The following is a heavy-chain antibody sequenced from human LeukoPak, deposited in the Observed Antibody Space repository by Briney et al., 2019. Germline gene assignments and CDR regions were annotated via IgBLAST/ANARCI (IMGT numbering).Heavy chain of an antibody. CDR1: GFTFSSYG. V-gene: IGHV3-30*03. Sequence: PGGSLRLSCAASGFTFSSYGMHWVRQAPGKGLEWVAVISYDGSNKYYADSVKGRFTISRDNSKNTLCLQMNSLRAEDTAVYYCARDPSPWELRDYYYYGMDVWGQGTTVTVSS. CDR3: ARDPSPWELRDYYYYGMDV. J-gene: IGHJ6*02. D-gene: IGHD1-26*01. CDR2: ISYDGSNK.